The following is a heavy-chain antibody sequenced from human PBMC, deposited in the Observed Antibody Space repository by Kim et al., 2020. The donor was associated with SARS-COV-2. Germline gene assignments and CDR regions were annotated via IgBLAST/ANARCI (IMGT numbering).Heavy chain of an antibody. J-gene: IGHJ6*02. V-gene: IGHV3-11*01. CDR2: ISSSGSTI. D-gene: IGHD3-3*01. Sequence: GGSLRLSCAASGFSFSDYYMYWIRQAPGQGLEWVSYISSSGSTIYYADSVKGRFTISRDNARNSLYLQMNSLGAEDTAVYYCARDPPPRITIFGGGREYGMDLWGQGPTVTVSS. CDR3: ARDPPPRITIFGGGREYGMDL. CDR1: GFSFSDYY.